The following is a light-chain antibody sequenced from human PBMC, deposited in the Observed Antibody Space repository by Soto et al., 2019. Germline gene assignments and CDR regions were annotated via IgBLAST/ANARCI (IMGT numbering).Light chain of an antibody. CDR1: QTVNGY. CDR3: QHRNNWPPRYT. CDR2: DAS. Sequence: EIVLTQSPATLSLSPGEKTTLSCRASQTVNGYLVWYQQKPGQAPRLLIYDASDRATGIAARSSASGSGTDFTLTISSLEPEDFAVYYCQHRNNWPPRYTFGQGTKLEIK. V-gene: IGKV3-11*01. J-gene: IGKJ2*01.